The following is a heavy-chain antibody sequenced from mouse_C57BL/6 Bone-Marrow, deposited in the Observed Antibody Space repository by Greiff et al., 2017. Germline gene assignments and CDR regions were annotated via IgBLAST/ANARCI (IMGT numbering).Heavy chain of an antibody. CDR2: IYPRSGNT. V-gene: IGHV1-81*01. D-gene: IGHD1-1*01. J-gene: IGHJ2*01. Sequence: VKLVESGAELARPGASVKLSCKASGYTFTSYGISWVKQRTGQGLEWIGEIYPRSGNTYYNEKFKGKATLTADKSSSTAYMELRSLTSEDSAVYFCARVAGGSVFDYWGQGTTLTVSS. CDR3: ARVAGGSVFDY. CDR1: GYTFTSYG.